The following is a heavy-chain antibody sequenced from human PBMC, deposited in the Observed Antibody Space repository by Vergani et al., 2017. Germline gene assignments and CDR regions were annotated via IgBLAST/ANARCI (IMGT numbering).Heavy chain of an antibody. CDR3: ATGTNWFDP. J-gene: IGHJ5*02. CDR1: GGSISSYY. V-gene: IGHV4-59*08. CDR2: IYYSGST. Sequence: QVQLQESGPGLVKPSETLSLTCTVSGGSISSYYWSWIRQPPGKGLEWIGYIYYSGSTNYNPSLKSRVTISVDTSKNQFSLKLSSVTAADTAVYYCATGTNWFDPWGQGTLVTVSS.